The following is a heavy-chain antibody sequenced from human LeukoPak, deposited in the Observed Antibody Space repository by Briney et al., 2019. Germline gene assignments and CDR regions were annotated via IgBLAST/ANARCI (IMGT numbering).Heavy chain of an antibody. D-gene: IGHD3-10*01. J-gene: IGHJ5*02. CDR3: VRQRGSSGTINHFDR. CDR2: IYPGDSDT. Sequence: GESLKISCKGSGYSFTSYWIGWVRQMPGKGLEWMGIIYPGDSDTRYSPSFQGQVTISADTSIRTAYLQWNSLKTSDTAMYYCVRQRGSSGTINHFDRWSQGTPVTVSS. CDR1: GYSFTSYW. V-gene: IGHV5-51*01.